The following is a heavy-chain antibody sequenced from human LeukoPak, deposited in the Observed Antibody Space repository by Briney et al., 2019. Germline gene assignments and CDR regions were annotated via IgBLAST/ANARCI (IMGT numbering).Heavy chain of an antibody. CDR1: GFTFGDYA. V-gene: IGHV3-49*04. CDR3: TRDLLAGDYSGSGNLGY. J-gene: IGHJ4*02. D-gene: IGHD3-10*01. CDR2: IRSKAYGGTT. Sequence: GGSLRLSCTASGFTFGDYAMSWVRQAPGKGREGVGFIRSKAYGGTTENAASVKGRFTISRDDSKSIAYLQMNSLKTEDTAVYYCTRDLLAGDYSGSGNLGYWGQGTLVTVSS.